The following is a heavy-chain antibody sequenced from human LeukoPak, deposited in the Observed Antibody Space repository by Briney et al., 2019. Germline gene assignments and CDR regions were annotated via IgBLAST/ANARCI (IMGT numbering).Heavy chain of an antibody. D-gene: IGHD3-10*01. Sequence: GGSLRLSCAASGFTFSSYSMNWVRQAPGKGLEYVSGISSNGGSTYYADSVKGRFTISRDNSKNTLYLQMSSLRAEDTAVYYCVKSGSYYNEPYYFDYWGQGTLVTVSS. V-gene: IGHV3-64D*06. CDR2: ISSNGGST. CDR3: VKSGSYYNEPYYFDY. J-gene: IGHJ4*02. CDR1: GFTFSSYS.